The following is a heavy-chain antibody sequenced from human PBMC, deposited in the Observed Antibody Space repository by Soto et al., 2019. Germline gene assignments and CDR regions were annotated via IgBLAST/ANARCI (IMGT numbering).Heavy chain of an antibody. CDR2: IHHSGST. Sequence: PSETLSLTCAVAGGSISGGGDSWRWIRQPPGKGLEWIGHIHHSGSTYYNPSLKTRVTISADRSKNQFSLKLTSVTAADTAVYYCASYYVWGSYRSNSWGQGTLVTVSS. J-gene: IGHJ4*02. V-gene: IGHV4-30-2*01. CDR1: GGSISGGGDS. D-gene: IGHD3-16*02. CDR3: ASYYVWGSYRSNS.